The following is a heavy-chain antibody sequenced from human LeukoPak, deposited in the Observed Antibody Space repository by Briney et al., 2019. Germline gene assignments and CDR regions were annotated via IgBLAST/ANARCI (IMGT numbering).Heavy chain of an antibody. V-gene: IGHV3-30*04. CDR2: ISYDGSNK. D-gene: IGHD1-1*01. Sequence: GGSLRLSCAASGFTFSSYAMHWVRQAPGKGLEWVAVISYDGSNKYYADSVKGRFTISRDNSKNTLHLQMNSLRAEDTAVYYCARPPYNWIDGWFDPWGQGTLVTVSS. CDR3: ARPPYNWIDGWFDP. J-gene: IGHJ5*02. CDR1: GFTFSSYA.